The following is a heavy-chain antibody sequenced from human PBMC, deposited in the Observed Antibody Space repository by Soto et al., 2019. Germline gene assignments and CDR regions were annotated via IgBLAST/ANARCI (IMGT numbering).Heavy chain of an antibody. D-gene: IGHD3-16*01. CDR1: GGSLSSGGYY. CDR3: ARDLAYLDN. CDR2: IYHSGST. J-gene: IGHJ4*02. Sequence: PSETLSLTCPASGGSLSSGGYYWSWIRQHPGKGLEWFGEIYHSGSTNYTPSLKSRVTISVDKSKNQFSLKLSSVTAADTAVYYCARDLAYLDNWGQGTLVTVSS. V-gene: IGHV4-39*07.